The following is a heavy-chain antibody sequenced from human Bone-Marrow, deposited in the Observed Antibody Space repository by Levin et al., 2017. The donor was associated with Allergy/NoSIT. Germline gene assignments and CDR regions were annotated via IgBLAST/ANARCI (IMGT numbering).Heavy chain of an antibody. V-gene: IGHV3-15*01. CDR2: IKSKTDGGTT. CDR1: GFTFSNAW. D-gene: IGHD5-12*01. Sequence: PGGSLRLSCAASGFTFSNAWMSWVRQAPGKGLEWVGRIKSKTDGGTTDYAAPVKGRFTISRDDSKNTLYLQMNSLKTEDTAVYYCTTGVATTRGDAFDIWGQGTMVTVSS. CDR3: TTGVATTRGDAFDI. J-gene: IGHJ3*02.